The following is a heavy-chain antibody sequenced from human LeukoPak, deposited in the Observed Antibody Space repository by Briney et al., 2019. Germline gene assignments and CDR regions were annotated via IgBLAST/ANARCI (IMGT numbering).Heavy chain of an antibody. CDR1: GGSISSSTYY. D-gene: IGHD5-24*01. Sequence: KPSETLSLTCTVSGGSISSSTYYWAWIRQPPGKGLEWIGNIYYGGTTYYNPSLKSGVTIYVDTSKNQFSLNLSSVTAADTAVYYCARVRRRDGYYYAFDIWGQGTMVTVSS. J-gene: IGHJ3*02. CDR2: IYYGGTT. V-gene: IGHV4-39*01. CDR3: ARVRRRDGYYYAFDI.